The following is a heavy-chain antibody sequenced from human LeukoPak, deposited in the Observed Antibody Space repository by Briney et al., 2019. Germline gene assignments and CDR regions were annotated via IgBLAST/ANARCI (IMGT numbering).Heavy chain of an antibody. D-gene: IGHD4-11*01. CDR2: INPNSGGT. V-gene: IGHV1-2*02. CDR1: GYTFTSYG. J-gene: IGHJ5*02. CDR3: ARVRPKMTTVTPGWFDP. Sequence: ASVKVSCKASGYTFTSYGISWVRQAPGQGLEWMGWINPNSGGTNYAQKFQGRVTMTRDTSISTAYMELSRLRSDDTAVYYCARVRPKMTTVTPGWFDPWGQGTLVTVSS.